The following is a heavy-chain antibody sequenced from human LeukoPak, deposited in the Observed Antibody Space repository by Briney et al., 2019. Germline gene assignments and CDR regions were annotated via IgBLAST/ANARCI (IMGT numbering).Heavy chain of an antibody. CDR1: GITFSSYA. J-gene: IGHJ4*02. Sequence: GGSLRLSCAASGITFSSYAMHWVRQAPGKGLEWVAVISYDGSNKYYADSVKGRFTISRDNSKNTLYLQMNSLRAEDTAVYYCASGWGDGYNWYFDYWGQGTLVTVSS. D-gene: IGHD5-24*01. CDR3: ASGWGDGYNWYFDY. CDR2: ISYDGSNK. V-gene: IGHV3-30*04.